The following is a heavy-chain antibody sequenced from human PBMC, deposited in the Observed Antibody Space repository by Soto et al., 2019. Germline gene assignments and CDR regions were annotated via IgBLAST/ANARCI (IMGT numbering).Heavy chain of an antibody. Sequence: QVQLVESGGGVVQPGRSLRLSCAASGFTFSSYARQWVRQAPGKGLEWVAVISYDGSNKYYADSVKGRFTISRDNSKKTLYLQMNSLRAEDTAVYYCARDPMGRYYGSGSYYFDYWGQGTLVTVSS. CDR3: ARDPMGRYYGSGSYYFDY. J-gene: IGHJ4*02. CDR1: GFTFSSYA. CDR2: ISYDGSNK. V-gene: IGHV3-30-3*01. D-gene: IGHD3-10*01.